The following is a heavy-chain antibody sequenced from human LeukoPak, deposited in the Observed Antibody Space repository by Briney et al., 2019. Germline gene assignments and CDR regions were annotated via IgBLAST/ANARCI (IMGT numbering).Heavy chain of an antibody. J-gene: IGHJ4*02. CDR1: GFTFSSYS. Sequence: GGSLRLSCAASGFTFSSYSTNWVRQAPGKGLEWVSSISSSSYIYYADSVKGRFTISRDNAKNSLYLQMNSLRAEDTAVSYCARGNYYDSSGKSIGDYWGQGTLVTVSS. CDR3: ARGNYYDSSGKSIGDY. V-gene: IGHV3-21*01. D-gene: IGHD3-22*01. CDR2: ISSSSYI.